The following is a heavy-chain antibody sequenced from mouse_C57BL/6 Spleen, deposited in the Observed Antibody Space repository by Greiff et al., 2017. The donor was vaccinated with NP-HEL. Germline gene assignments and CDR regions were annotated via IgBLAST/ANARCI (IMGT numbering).Heavy chain of an antibody. Sequence: EVNVVESGGGLVQPGGSMKLSCVASGFTFSNYWMNWVRQSPEKGLEWVAQIRLKSDNYATHYAESVKGRFTISRDDSKSSVYLQMNNLRAEDTGIYYCTTVVSWYFDVWGTGTTVTVSS. D-gene: IGHD1-1*01. CDR2: IRLKSDNYAT. CDR1: GFTFSNYW. V-gene: IGHV6-3*01. CDR3: TTVVSWYFDV. J-gene: IGHJ1*03.